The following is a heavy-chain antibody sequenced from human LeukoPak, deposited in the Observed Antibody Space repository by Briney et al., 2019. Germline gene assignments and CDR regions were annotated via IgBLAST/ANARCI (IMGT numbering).Heavy chain of an antibody. Sequence: PGGSLRLSCAASGFTFSSYGMHWVRQAPGKGLEGVAFIRYDGSNKYYADSVKGRFTISRDNSKNTLYLQMNSLRAEDTAVYYCAKDSVRGYSYGEYFDCWGQGTLATVSS. J-gene: IGHJ4*02. D-gene: IGHD5-18*01. CDR3: AKDSVRGYSYGEYFDC. V-gene: IGHV3-30*02. CDR2: IRYDGSNK. CDR1: GFTFSSYG.